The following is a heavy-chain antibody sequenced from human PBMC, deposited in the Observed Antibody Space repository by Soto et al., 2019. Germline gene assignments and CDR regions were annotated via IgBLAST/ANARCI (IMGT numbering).Heavy chain of an antibody. Sequence: PAGSLRLSFVSSGFTFSSYSMDLFRQAPGKGLEWVGGIRPNGGSTYYADSVKGRFTISRDNSKNTLHLQMKRLRADDTAVYYCAKWKRELFYYFDYWGQGTLVTVSS. CDR2: IRPNGGST. D-gene: IGHD1-26*01. J-gene: IGHJ4*02. CDR1: GFTFSSYS. V-gene: IGHV3-23*01. CDR3: AKWKRELFYYFDY.